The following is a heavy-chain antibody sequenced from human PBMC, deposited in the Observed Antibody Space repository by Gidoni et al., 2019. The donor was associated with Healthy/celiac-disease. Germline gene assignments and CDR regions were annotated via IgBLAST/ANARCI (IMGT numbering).Heavy chain of an antibody. CDR2: IYYSGST. CDR3: AGRAYSSGWSD. CDR1: GGSISSYY. V-gene: IGHV4-59*01. Sequence: QVQLQESGPGLVKPSETLSLTCTVSGGSISSYYWSWIRQPPGKGLEWIGYIYYSGSTNYNPSLKSRCTISVDTSKNQFSLKLSSVTAADTAVYYCAGRAYSSGWSDWGQGTLVTVSS. D-gene: IGHD6-19*01. J-gene: IGHJ4*02.